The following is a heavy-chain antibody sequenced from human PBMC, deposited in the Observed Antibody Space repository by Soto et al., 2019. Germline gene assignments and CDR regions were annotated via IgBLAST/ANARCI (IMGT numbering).Heavy chain of an antibody. CDR1: GGSISSGGYY. V-gene: IGHV4-31*03. J-gene: IGHJ4*02. CDR3: ARAQYFDY. Sequence: PSETLSLTCTVSGGSISSGGYYWSWIRQYPGKGLEWIGYSYNSGGTYYNPSLKSRVTISVDTSKNQFFLTLRSVTAAGTAVYYCARAQYFDYWGPGTLVTVSS. CDR2: SYNSGGT.